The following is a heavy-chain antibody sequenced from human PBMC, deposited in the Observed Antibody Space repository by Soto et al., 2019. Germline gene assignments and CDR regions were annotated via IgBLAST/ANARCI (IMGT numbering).Heavy chain of an antibody. CDR1: GFTFGLYG. J-gene: IGHJ4*02. Sequence: PGGSLRLSCAASGFTFGLYGMHWVRQAPGKGLEWVAAIWDDGRRKDYADSVKDRLFISRDNSKNTLYLQLDSPRPEDTAVYYCATWQGSLNFHYWGQGTLVTVSS. CDR3: ATWQGSLNFHY. CDR2: IWDDGRRK. V-gene: IGHV3-33*01.